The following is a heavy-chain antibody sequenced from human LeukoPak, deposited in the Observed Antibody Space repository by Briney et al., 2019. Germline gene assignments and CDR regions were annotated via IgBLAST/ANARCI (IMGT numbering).Heavy chain of an antibody. D-gene: IGHD2-8*01. J-gene: IGHJ5*02. CDR1: GFTFSSYA. Sequence: GGSLRLSCAASGFTFSSYAMHWVRQAPGKGLEWVAVISYDGSNKYYADSVKGRFTISRDNSKNTLYLQMNSLRAEDTAVYYCAGAEAVDAMGGWFDPWGQGTLVTVSS. CDR2: ISYDGSNK. CDR3: AGAEAVDAMGGWFDP. V-gene: IGHV3-30-3*01.